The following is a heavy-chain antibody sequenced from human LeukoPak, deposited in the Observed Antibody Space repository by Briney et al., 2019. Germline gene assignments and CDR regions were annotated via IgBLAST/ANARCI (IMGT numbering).Heavy chain of an antibody. CDR2: IKQDGSEK. D-gene: IGHD2-2*03. J-gene: IGHJ5*02. CDR1: GFTFSSYW. V-gene: IGHV3-7*01. CDR3: ARDDGGYCSSTSCYLGWFDP. Sequence: GGSLRLSCAASGFTFSSYWMSWVRQAPGKRLEWVANIKQDGSEKYYVDSVKGRFTISRDNAKNSLYLQMNSLRAEDTAAYYCARDDGGYCSSTSCYLGWFDPWGQGTLVTVSS.